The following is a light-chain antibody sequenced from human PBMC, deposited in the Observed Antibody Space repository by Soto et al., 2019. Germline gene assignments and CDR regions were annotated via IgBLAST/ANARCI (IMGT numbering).Light chain of an antibody. CDR1: QSISRY. J-gene: IGKJ1*01. CDR2: GAS. Sequence: DIQMTQSPSSLSASVGDRLTITCRSSQSISRYVNWYQQKPGKALNLLIYGASILQSGVPSRFSGSGSGTDFTLTISSLQPDDFATYYCQQYNSYRTFGQGTKVDIK. CDR3: QQYNSYRT. V-gene: IGKV1-39*01.